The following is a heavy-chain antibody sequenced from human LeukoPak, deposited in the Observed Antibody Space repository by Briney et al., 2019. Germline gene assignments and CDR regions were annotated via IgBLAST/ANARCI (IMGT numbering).Heavy chain of an antibody. CDR1: GYPISSGYY. V-gene: IGHV4-38-2*02. CDR3: AREEIAVAGPIDY. Sequence: SETLSLTCTVSGYPISSGYYWGWIRQPPGKGLEWIGSIYRSGSTYFNPSLKSRVTISVDTSKNQFSLKLSSVTAADTAVYYCAREEIAVAGPIDYWGQGTLVTVSS. CDR2: IYRSGST. D-gene: IGHD6-19*01. J-gene: IGHJ4*02.